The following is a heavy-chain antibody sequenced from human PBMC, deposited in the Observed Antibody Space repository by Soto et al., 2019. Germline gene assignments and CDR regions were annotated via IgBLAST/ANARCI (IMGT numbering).Heavy chain of an antibody. CDR2: ISAYNGNT. D-gene: IGHD3-3*01. Sequence: EASVKVSCKASGYTFTSYGISWVRQAPGQGLEWMGWISAYNGNTNYAQKLQGRVTMTTDTSTSTAYMELRSLRSDDTAVYYCARDRFLEWLTAFDIWGQGTMVTVSS. CDR1: GYTFTSYG. V-gene: IGHV1-18*01. J-gene: IGHJ3*02. CDR3: ARDRFLEWLTAFDI.